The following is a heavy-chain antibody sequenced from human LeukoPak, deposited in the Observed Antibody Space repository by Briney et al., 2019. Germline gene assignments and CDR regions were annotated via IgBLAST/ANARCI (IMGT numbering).Heavy chain of an antibody. CDR1: GFTFSSYS. Sequence: GGSLRLSCAASGFTFSSYSMNWVRQAPGKGLEWVSSISSSSSYIYYADSVKGRFTVSRDNAKNSLYLQMNSLRAEDTAVYYCARGADCSGGSCYLDYWGQGTLVTVSS. D-gene: IGHD2-15*01. V-gene: IGHV3-21*01. CDR2: ISSSSSYI. J-gene: IGHJ4*02. CDR3: ARGADCSGGSCYLDY.